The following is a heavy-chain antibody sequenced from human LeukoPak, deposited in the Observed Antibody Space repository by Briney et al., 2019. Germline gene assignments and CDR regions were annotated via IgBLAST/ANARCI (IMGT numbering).Heavy chain of an antibody. CDR2: ISYDGSKV. J-gene: IGHJ4*02. CDR1: GFSFSSYG. CDR3: ARGPSGYHNT. Sequence: GRSLSLSCAASGFSFSSYGMHWVRQAAGKGLEWVVVISYDGSKVSYADSLKGRVTISRDNSKNTLYLQMNSLRVEDTAVYYCARGPSGYHNTGGQGTLVTVSS. V-gene: IGHV3-30*03. D-gene: IGHD5-12*01.